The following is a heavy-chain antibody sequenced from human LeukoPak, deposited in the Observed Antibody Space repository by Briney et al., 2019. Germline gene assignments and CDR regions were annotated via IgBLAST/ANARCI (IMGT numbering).Heavy chain of an antibody. CDR2: ISGSGGST. J-gene: IGHJ4*02. D-gene: IGHD6-19*01. V-gene: IGHV3-23*01. CDR3: AKDPVTGAVAGPFDY. CDR1: GFTFSSYA. Sequence: GGSLRLSCAASGFTFSSYAMSWVRHAPGKGLEWVSAISGSGGSTYYADSVKGRFTISRDNSKNTLYLQVNSLRAEDTAVYYCAKDPVTGAVAGPFDYWGQGTLVTVSS.